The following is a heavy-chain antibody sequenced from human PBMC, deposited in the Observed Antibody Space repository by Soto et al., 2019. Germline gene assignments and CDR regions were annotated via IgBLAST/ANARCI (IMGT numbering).Heavy chain of an antibody. CDR3: AKDISGYGDFDY. CDR1: GFTFSSYS. Sequence: GGSLRLSCAASGFTFSSYSMNWVRQAPGKGLEWVSSISSSSSYIYYADSVKGRFTISRDNSKNTLYLQMNSLRAEDTAVYYCAKDISGYGDFDYWGQGTLVTVSS. V-gene: IGHV3-21*01. J-gene: IGHJ4*02. CDR2: ISSSSSYI. D-gene: IGHD4-17*01.